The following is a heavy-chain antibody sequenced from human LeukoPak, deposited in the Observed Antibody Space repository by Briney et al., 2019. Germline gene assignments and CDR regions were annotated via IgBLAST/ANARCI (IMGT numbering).Heavy chain of an antibody. CDR1: GGSFSGYY. V-gene: IGHV4-34*01. Sequence: SETLSLTCAVYGGSFSGYYWSWIRQPPGKGLEWIGEINHSGSTYYNPSLKSRVTISVDTSKNQFSLKLSSVTAADTAVYYCARTYSPGDSSGYYYLFYYYGMDVWGQGTTVTVSS. CDR3: ARTYSPGDSSGYYYLFYYYGMDV. CDR2: INHSGST. J-gene: IGHJ6*02. D-gene: IGHD3-22*01.